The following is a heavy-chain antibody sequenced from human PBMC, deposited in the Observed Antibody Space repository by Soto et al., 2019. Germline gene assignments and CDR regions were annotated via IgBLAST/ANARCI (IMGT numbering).Heavy chain of an antibody. V-gene: IGHV1-8*02. D-gene: IGHD3-10*01. CDR2: MNPNSGNT. Sequence: GASVKVSCKASGYTFNNYDIHWVRQAPGHGLEWMGWMNPNSGNTGYAQNFRGRVTMTQNTALGTAYMELSSLRSDDTATYYCTRAYGAETFDFWGQGTRVTVSS. CDR1: GYTFNNYD. J-gene: IGHJ5*01. CDR3: TRAYGAETFDF.